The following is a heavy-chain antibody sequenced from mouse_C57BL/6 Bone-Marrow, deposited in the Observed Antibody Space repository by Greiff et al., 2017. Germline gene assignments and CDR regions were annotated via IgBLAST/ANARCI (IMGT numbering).Heavy chain of an antibody. J-gene: IGHJ2*01. CDR3: ARSEITTDFDY. V-gene: IGHV1-26*01. D-gene: IGHD1-1*01. Sequence: VQLQQSGPELVKPGASVKISCKASGYTFTDYYMNWVKQTHGKSLEWIGDINPNNGGTSYNQKFKGKATLTVDKSSSTVYLALRSLTSEDSADYYCARSEITTDFDYWGQGTTLTVSS. CDR2: INPNNGGT. CDR1: GYTFTDYY.